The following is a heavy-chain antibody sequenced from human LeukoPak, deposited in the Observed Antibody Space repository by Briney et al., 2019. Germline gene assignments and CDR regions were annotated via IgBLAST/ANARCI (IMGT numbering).Heavy chain of an antibody. Sequence: ASVKVSCKASGYTFTGYYMHWVRQAPGQGLEWMGWINPNSGGTNYAQKFQGRVTMTRDTSISTAYMELSRLRSDDTAVYYCAREPMVGGGGHDYWGQGTLVTVSS. CDR1: GYTFTGYY. CDR2: INPNSGGT. D-gene: IGHD3-10*01. J-gene: IGHJ4*02. CDR3: AREPMVGGGGHDY. V-gene: IGHV1-2*02.